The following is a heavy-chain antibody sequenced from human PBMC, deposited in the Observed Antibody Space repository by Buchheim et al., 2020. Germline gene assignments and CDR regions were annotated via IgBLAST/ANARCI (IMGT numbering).Heavy chain of an antibody. D-gene: IGHD6-13*01. CDR1: GFSFSDYE. CDR2: ISTTGTTT. J-gene: IGHJ4*02. Sequence: EVQLVESGGGLVQPGGGLRLSCAASGFSFSDYEMNWVRQAPGKGLEWISYISTTGTTTFYTDSVKGRFTISRDNAKNSLSLQMNSLRAEDTAIYYCSSRKWAAAGSDNFHYWGQGTL. CDR3: SSRKWAAAGSDNFHY. V-gene: IGHV3-48*03.